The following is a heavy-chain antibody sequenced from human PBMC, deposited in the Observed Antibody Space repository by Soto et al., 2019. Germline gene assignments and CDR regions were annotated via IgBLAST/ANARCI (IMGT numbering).Heavy chain of an antibody. CDR3: ARGDYYDTSGPFSDAFDI. CDR2: IKPDGSQK. V-gene: IGHV3-7*04. Sequence: PGGSLRLSCVGSGFNFANYILHWVRQAPGKGLEWVANIKPDGSQKWYVDSVKGRFTISRDNAKKSLYLQMNSLRAEDTAVYYCARGDYYDTSGPFSDAFDIWGQGTMVTVSS. D-gene: IGHD3-22*01. J-gene: IGHJ3*02. CDR1: GFNFANYI.